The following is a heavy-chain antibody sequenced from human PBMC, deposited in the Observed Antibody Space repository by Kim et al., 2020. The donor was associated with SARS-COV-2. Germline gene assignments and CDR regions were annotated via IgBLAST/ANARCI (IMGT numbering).Heavy chain of an antibody. Sequence: NKYYADSVKGRFTISRDNSKNTLYLQMNSLRAEDTAVYYCAKESWVALDYWGQGTLVTVSS. J-gene: IGHJ4*02. D-gene: IGHD2-15*01. CDR3: AKESWVALDY. CDR2: NK. V-gene: IGHV3-30*02.